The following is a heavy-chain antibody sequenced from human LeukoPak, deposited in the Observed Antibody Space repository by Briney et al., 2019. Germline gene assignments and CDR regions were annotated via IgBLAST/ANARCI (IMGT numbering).Heavy chain of an antibody. CDR3: ARAVVRGVYWFDP. Sequence: SVKVSCKASGGTFISYTISWVRQAPGQGLEWMGRIIPILGIANYAQKFQGRVTITADKSTSTAYMELSSLRSEDTAVYYCARAVVRGVYWFDPWGQGTLVTVSS. CDR2: IIPILGIA. D-gene: IGHD3-10*01. V-gene: IGHV1-69*02. CDR1: GGTFISYT. J-gene: IGHJ5*02.